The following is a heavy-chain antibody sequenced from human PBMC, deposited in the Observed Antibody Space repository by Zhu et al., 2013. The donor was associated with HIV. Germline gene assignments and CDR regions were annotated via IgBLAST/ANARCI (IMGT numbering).Heavy chain of an antibody. V-gene: IGHV4-34*01. CDR2: INHSGST. CDR1: GGSFSGYY. Sequence: QVQLQQWGAGLLKPSETLSLTCAVYGGSFSGYYWSWIRQPPGKGLEWIGEINHSGSTNYNPSLKSRVTISVDTSKNQFSLTLNSTTAADAAVYYCARGRYSNRGHFFDYWGRGALVTVSS. D-gene: IGHD6-13*01. CDR3: ARGRYSNRGHFFDY. J-gene: IGHJ4*02.